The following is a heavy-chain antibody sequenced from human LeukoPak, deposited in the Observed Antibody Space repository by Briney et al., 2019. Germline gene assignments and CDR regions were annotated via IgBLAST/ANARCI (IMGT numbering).Heavy chain of an antibody. CDR2: ITNSGSDI. J-gene: IGHJ4*02. CDR3: ACPYRSRFDY. CDR1: GFTFSDFH. Sequence: PGGSLRLSCVVSGFTFSDFHMSWLSQAPGKGLEWISYITNSGSDIEYADSVKGRFTISWDNAKKSLYLEMNTLRAEDTAIYYCACPYRSRFDYWGQGTLVTVSS. D-gene: IGHD6-13*01. V-gene: IGHV3-11*01.